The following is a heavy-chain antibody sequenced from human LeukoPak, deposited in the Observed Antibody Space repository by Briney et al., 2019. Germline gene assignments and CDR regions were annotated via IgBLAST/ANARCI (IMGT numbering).Heavy chain of an antibody. CDR2: IIPIFGTA. Sequence: ASVKVSCKASGYNFFTYGITWVRQAPGQGLEWMGGIIPIFGTANYAQKFQGRVTITADESTSTAYMELSSLRSEDTAVYYCASRTYWGQGTLVTVSS. CDR3: ASRTY. V-gene: IGHV1-69*13. J-gene: IGHJ4*02. CDR1: GYNFFTYG.